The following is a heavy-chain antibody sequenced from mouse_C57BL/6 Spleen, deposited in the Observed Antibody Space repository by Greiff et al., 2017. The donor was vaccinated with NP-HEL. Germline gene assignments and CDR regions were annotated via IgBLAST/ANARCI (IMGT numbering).Heavy chain of an antibody. CDR1: GYTFTSYW. D-gene: IGHD2-10*02. CDR3: AGYCNGGNY. Sequence: QVQLQQPGAELVMPGASVKLSCKASGYTFTSYWMHWVKQRPGQGLEWIGEIDPSDSYTNYNQKFKGKSTLTVDKSSSTAYMQLSSLTSEDSAVYYCAGYCNGGNYWGQGTTLTVSS. CDR2: IDPSDSYT. V-gene: IGHV1-69*01. J-gene: IGHJ2*01.